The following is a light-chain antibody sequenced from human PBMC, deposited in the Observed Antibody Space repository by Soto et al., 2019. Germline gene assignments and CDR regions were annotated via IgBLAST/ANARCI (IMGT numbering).Light chain of an antibody. V-gene: IGLV2-11*01. J-gene: IGLJ1*01. CDR1: SSDIGGYTY. CDR2: DVS. Sequence: QSVLTQPRSVSGSPGQSVTISCTGTSSDIGGYTYVSWYQQHPGKAPKVIIYDVSERPSGVPDRFSGSKSGNTASLTISGLQPEDEADYYCCSYVGGYSYVFGIGTKVTVL. CDR3: CSYVGGYSYV.